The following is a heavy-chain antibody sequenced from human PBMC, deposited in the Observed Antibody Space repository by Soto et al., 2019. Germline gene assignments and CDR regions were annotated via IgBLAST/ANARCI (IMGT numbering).Heavy chain of an antibody. J-gene: IGHJ5*02. D-gene: IGHD3-9*01. Sequence: SETLSLTCTVSGGSISSGDYYWSWIRQPPGKGLEWIGYIYYSGSTHYNPSLKSRVTISADTSKNQVSLKVNSVTAADTAVYYCARASGSNYDILTGYTFDVFDPWGQGTLVTVSS. CDR2: IYYSGST. V-gene: IGHV4-30-4*01. CDR1: GGSISSGDYY. CDR3: ARASGSNYDILTGYTFDVFDP.